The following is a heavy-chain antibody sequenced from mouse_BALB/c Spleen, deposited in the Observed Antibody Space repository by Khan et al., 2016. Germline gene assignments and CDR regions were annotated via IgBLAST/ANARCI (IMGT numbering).Heavy chain of an antibody. D-gene: IGHD1-2*01. CDR3: ARSTYYGYYYAMDY. V-gene: IGHV9-3-1*01. CDR1: GYTFTNYG. CDR2: MNPYTGEP. J-gene: IGHJ4*01. Sequence: QIQLVQSGPELKKPGETVKISCKASGYTFTNYGMNWVRQAPGKGLQWMGWMNPYTGEPTYTDDFKGRFAFSLETSASTAYLQINNLKNEDTATYFCARSTYYGYYYAMDYWGQGTSVTVCS.